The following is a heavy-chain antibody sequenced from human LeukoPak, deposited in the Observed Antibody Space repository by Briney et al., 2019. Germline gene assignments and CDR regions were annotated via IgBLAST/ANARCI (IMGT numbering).Heavy chain of an antibody. CDR1: GFTFSSYA. V-gene: IGHV3-30-3*01. Sequence: GGSLRLSCAASGFTFSSYAMHWVRQAPGKGLEWVAVISYDGSNKYYADSVKGRFTISRDNSKNTLYLQMSSLRAEDTAVYYCASERWNWFDPWGQGTLVTVSS. CDR3: ASERWNWFDP. J-gene: IGHJ5*02. CDR2: ISYDGSNK.